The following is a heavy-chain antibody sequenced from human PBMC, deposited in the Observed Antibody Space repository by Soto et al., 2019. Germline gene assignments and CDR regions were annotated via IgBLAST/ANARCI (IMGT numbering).Heavy chain of an antibody. CDR2: ISASGST. J-gene: IGHJ5*02. CDR3: VRALRHTAMVYPWFDP. CDR1: GGSISDGYY. Sequence: TLSLTCPVSGGSISDGYYWTCIRRHPGKGLEWIGSISASGSTSYNPSLKSRLTVSVDKSNNQFSLGLTSVTAADTAVYYCVRALRHTAMVYPWFDPWGQGTLVTVSS. V-gene: IGHV4-31*03. D-gene: IGHD5-18*01.